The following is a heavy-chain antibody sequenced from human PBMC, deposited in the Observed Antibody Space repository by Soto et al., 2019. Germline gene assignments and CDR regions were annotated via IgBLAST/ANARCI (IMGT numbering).Heavy chain of an antibody. D-gene: IGHD1-26*01. V-gene: IGHV1-69*13. Sequence: SVKVSCKASGDTFSSYAISWVRQAPGQGLEWMGGIIPIYGTANYAQKFQGRVTITADESTSTAYMELSSLRSEDTAVYYCARDTGILGAPPHHCGIDVWGQGTTVTVS. CDR3: ARDTGILGAPPHHCGIDV. CDR2: IIPIYGTA. J-gene: IGHJ6*02. CDR1: GDTFSSYA.